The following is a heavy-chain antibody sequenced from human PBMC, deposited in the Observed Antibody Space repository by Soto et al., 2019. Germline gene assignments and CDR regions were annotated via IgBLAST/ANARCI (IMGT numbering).Heavy chain of an antibody. CDR1: GYTFTGYY. J-gene: IGHJ5*02. V-gene: IGHV1-2*04. CDR2: INPNSGGT. Sequence: QVQLVQSGAEVKKPGASVKVSCKASGYTFTGYYMHWVRQAPGQGLEWMGWINPNSGGTNYAQKFQGWVTMTRDTSISAAYRELGRLRSDDTAVYYCARGGPYVAGALGNWFDPWGQGTLVTVSS. D-gene: IGHD6-19*01. CDR3: ARGGPYVAGALGNWFDP.